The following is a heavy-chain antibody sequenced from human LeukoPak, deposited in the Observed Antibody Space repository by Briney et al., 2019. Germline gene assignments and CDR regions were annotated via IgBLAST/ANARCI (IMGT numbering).Heavy chain of an antibody. J-gene: IGHJ4*02. CDR2: ISGSGGST. D-gene: IGHD3-22*01. Sequence: GGSLRLSCAASGFTFSTYAMSWVRQAPGKGLEWVSAISGSGGSTHYADSVKGRFSISRDNSKNTLYLQMNSLRAEDTAVYYCAKDGDDYDSSGYYLYFFDYWGQGTQVTVSS. V-gene: IGHV3-23*01. CDR1: GFTFSTYA. CDR3: AKDGDDYDSSGYYLYFFDY.